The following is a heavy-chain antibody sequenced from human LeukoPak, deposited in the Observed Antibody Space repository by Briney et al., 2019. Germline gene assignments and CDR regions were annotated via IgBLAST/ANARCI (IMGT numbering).Heavy chain of an antibody. CDR1: GFSFSSFS. J-gene: IGHJ4*01. D-gene: IGHD2-21*01. CDR2: ITGGSSFT. CDR3: ARGVVIAPXTFDY. V-gene: IGHV3-21*01. Sequence: GGSLRLSCAASGFSFSSFSMNWVRQAPGKGREGVSYITGGSSFTYYVDSVKGRFTISRDNANNSLYLQMNSLRAEDTAVYYCARGVVIAPXTFDYWXXGTLVTVS.